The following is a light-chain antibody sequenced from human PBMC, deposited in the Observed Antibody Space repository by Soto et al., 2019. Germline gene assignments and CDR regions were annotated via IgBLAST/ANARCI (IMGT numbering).Light chain of an antibody. V-gene: IGLV1-40*01. J-gene: IGLJ3*02. CDR3: QSSDSGVGTWV. Sequence: QSVLTQPPSVSGAPGQRVTISCTGSSSNIGAGYDVHWYQHLPQTAPKLLIYDNINRPSGVPDRFSGSKSGTSASLAITGVQAEDEDDYYCQSSDSGVGTWVFGGGTQLTVL. CDR2: DNI. CDR1: SSNIGAGYD.